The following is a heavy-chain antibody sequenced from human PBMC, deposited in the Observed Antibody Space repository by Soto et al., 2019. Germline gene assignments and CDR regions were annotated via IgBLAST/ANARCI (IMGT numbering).Heavy chain of an antibody. CDR1: GFTFGDYA. V-gene: IGHV3-49*03. CDR2: IRSKAYGGTT. J-gene: IGHJ3*02. Sequence: PGGSLRLSCTASGFTFGDYAMSWFRQAPGKGLEWVGFIRSKAYGGTTEYAASVKGRFTISRDDSKNTLYLQMNSLRAEDTAVYYCAKSITILRDAFDIWGQGTMVTVSS. CDR3: AKSITILRDAFDI. D-gene: IGHD3-3*01.